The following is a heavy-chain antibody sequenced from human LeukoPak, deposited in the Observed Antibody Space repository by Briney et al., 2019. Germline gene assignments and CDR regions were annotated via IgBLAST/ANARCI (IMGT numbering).Heavy chain of an antibody. V-gene: IGHV3-23*01. D-gene: IGHD5-24*01. J-gene: IGHJ4*02. CDR3: AKGGDGYNSDFDY. Sequence: PGGSLRLSCAASGFTFSSYAMSWVRQAPGKGLEGGSAISGSGGSTYYAGSVKGRLTIPRDNSTTPLYLQMNTLRAEDTAVYYCAKGGDGYNSDFDYWGQGTLVTASS. CDR2: ISGSGGST. CDR1: GFTFSSYA.